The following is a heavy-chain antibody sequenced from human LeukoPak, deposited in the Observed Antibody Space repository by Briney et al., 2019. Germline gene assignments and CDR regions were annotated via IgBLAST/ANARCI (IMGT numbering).Heavy chain of an antibody. Sequence: SVKVSCKASGGTFSSYAISWVRQAPGQGLEWMGGIVPIFGTANYAQKFQGRVTITADKSTSTAYMELSSPRSEDTAVYYCASEVRFGGAFGIWGQGTMVTVSS. J-gene: IGHJ3*02. CDR2: IVPIFGTA. CDR1: GGTFSSYA. V-gene: IGHV1-69*06. D-gene: IGHD4-23*01. CDR3: ASEVRFGGAFGI.